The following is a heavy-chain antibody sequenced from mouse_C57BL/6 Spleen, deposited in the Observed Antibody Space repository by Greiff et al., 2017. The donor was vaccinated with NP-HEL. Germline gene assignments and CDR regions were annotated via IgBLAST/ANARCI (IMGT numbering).Heavy chain of an antibody. J-gene: IGHJ2*01. V-gene: IGHV1-15*01. CDR1: GYTFTDYE. CDR3: TRWGTVGSSYAVYFDY. D-gene: IGHD1-1*01. Sequence: VQLQQSGAELVRPGASVTLSCKASGYTFTDYEMHWVKQTPVHGLEWIGAIDPETGGTAYNQKFKGKAILTADKSSSTAYMELRSLTSEDSAVYYCTRWGTVGSSYAVYFDYWGQGTTLTVSS. CDR2: IDPETGGT.